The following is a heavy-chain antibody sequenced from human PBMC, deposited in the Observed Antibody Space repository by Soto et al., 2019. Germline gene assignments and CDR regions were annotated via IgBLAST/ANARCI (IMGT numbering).Heavy chain of an antibody. CDR1: GFSLSTSGVG. Sequence: QITLKESGPPLVKPTQPLTLTCTFSGFSLSTSGVGVGWIRQPPGKALEWLAVIFWDDDKRYSPSLKDRLTITKDTSKNQVVLTMTNMDPADTATYYCAHRRYCSGGSCYDYWGQGTLVTVSS. CDR3: AHRRYCSGGSCYDY. V-gene: IGHV2-5*02. CDR2: IFWDDDK. D-gene: IGHD2-15*01. J-gene: IGHJ4*02.